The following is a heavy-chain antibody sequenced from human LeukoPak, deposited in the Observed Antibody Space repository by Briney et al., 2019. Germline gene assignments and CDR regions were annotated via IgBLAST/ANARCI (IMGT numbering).Heavy chain of an antibody. V-gene: IGHV1-2*02. CDR1: GYTFTTYY. Sequence: ASVKVSCKASGYTFTTYYMRWVRHAPGQGLQWMGWINPSTGGTKYAENFQGRVTMTRDTSITTAYMELSRLTSDDTGVYYCARQYCGGDCYNPWGQGTLVIVAS. D-gene: IGHD2-21*02. J-gene: IGHJ5*02. CDR3: ARQYCGGDCYNP. CDR2: INPSTGGT.